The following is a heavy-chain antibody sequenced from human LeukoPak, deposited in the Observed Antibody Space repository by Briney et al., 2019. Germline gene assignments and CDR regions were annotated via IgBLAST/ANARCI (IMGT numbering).Heavy chain of an antibody. J-gene: IGHJ3*02. V-gene: IGHV4-34*01. CDR2: INHSGST. CDR1: GGSFSGYY. CDR3: ARHYYIDSGAVLDI. Sequence: KPSETLSLTCAVYGGSFSGYYWSWIRQPPGKGLEWIGEINHSGSTNYNPSLKSRVTISVDTSKNQFSLKLSSVTAADTAVYYCARHYYIDSGAVLDIGGQGKMVTVSS. D-gene: IGHD3-9*01.